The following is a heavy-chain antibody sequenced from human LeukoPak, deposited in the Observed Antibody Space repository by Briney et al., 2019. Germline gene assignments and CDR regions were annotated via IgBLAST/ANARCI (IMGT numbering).Heavy chain of an antibody. V-gene: IGHV4-34*01. J-gene: IGHJ6*04. D-gene: IGHD3-10*01. CDR1: GGSFSGYY. Sequence: PSETLSLTCAVYGGSFSGYYWSWIRQPPGKGLEWIGEINHSGSTNYNPSLKGRVAISVDTSKNQFSLKLSSVTAADTAVYYCARGLEDYYGSGTVPTSPGMDVWGKGTTVTVSS. CDR3: ARGLEDYYGSGTVPTSPGMDV. CDR2: INHSGST.